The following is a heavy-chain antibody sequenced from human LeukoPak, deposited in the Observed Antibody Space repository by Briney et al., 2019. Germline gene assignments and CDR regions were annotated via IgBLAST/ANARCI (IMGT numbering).Heavy chain of an antibody. J-gene: IGHJ3*02. CDR2: IYTSGST. D-gene: IGHD3-22*01. CDR3: ARGGSYYYDSSGYYAKDAFDI. CDR1: GGSISSGSYY. V-gene: IGHV4-61*02. Sequence: SQTLSLTCTVSGGSISSGSYYWSWIRQPAGKGLEWIGRIYTSGSTNYNPSLKSRVTISVDTSKNQFSLKLSSVTAADTAVYYCARGGSYYYDSSGYYAKDAFDIWGQGTMVTVSS.